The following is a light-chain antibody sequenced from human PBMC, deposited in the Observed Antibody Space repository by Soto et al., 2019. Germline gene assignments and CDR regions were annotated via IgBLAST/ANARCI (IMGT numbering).Light chain of an antibody. CDR3: SSYTSISTYV. Sequence: QSALTQPASVSGSPGQSITISCTGTSSDVGGYDFVSWYQHHLGKAPRLMIYDVSHRPSGVSDRFSASKSGNTASLTISGLLAEDEADYYCSSYTSISTYVFGTGTKLTVL. CDR2: DVS. CDR1: SSDVGGYDF. J-gene: IGLJ1*01. V-gene: IGLV2-14*03.